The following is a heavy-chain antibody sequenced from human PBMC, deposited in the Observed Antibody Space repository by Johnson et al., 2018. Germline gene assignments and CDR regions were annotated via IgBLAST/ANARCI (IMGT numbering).Heavy chain of an antibody. D-gene: IGHD1-1*01. CDR2: ISYDGSNK. V-gene: IGHV3-30*18. CDR1: GFTFSNYG. CDR3: VKGREYNCDFEKCYSVMHV. J-gene: IGHJ6*03. Sequence: QVQLQESGGGVVQPGRSLRVSCAASGFTFSNYGMHWVRQAAGKGLEWLAFISYDGSNKDYADSVKGRFTISRDKTKNTLYLQMNRLRTEDTAVYFFVKGREYNCDFEKCYSVMHVWGTGTPVIVSS.